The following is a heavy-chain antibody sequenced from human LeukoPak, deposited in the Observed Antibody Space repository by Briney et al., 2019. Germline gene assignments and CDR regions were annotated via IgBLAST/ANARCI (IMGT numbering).Heavy chain of an antibody. J-gene: IGHJ4*02. D-gene: IGHD2-2*01. V-gene: IGHV3-7*01. CDR2: IKQDGSEK. CDR1: GSTFSSYW. CDR3: ARSWGLTITSCHDY. Sequence: GGSLRLSCAASGSTFSSYWMSWVRQAPGKGLEWVANIKQDGSEKYYVDSVMGRFTISRDNAKNSLSLQMNSLRAEDTAVYFCARSWGLTITSCHDYWGQGTLVTVSS.